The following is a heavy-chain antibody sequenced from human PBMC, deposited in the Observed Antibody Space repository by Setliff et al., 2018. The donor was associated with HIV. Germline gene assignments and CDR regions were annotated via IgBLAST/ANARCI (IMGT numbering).Heavy chain of an antibody. V-gene: IGHV4-39*01. CDR3: ARRGIAAAGSDS. Sequence: PSETLSLTCADYGGSFSGYYWGWFRQPPGKGLEWIGSIYYSGSTYYTPSLKSRVTISVDASQNQFSLKLNSVTAADTAVYYCARRGIAAAGSDSWGQGTLVTVSS. J-gene: IGHJ4*02. CDR1: GGSFSGYY. CDR2: IYYSGST. D-gene: IGHD6-13*01.